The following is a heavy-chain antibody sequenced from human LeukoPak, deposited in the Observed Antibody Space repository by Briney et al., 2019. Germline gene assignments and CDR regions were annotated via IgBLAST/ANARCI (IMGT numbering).Heavy chain of an antibody. D-gene: IGHD2-2*02. CDR1: GFTFSSYA. CDR3: AGAPYCSSTSCYRSFDY. CDR2: INHSGST. Sequence: GSLRLSCAASGFTFSSYAMSWVRQPPGKGLEWIGEINHSGSTNYNPSLKSRVTISVDTSKNQFSLKLSSVTAADTAVYYCAGAPYCSSTSCYRSFDYWGQGTLVTVSS. J-gene: IGHJ4*02. V-gene: IGHV4-34*01.